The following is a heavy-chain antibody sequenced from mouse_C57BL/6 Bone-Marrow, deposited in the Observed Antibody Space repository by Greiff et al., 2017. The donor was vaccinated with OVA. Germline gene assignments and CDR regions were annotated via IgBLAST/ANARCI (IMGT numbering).Heavy chain of an antibody. V-gene: IGHV10-3*01. Sequence: DVMLVESGGGLVQPKGSLKLSCAASGFTFNTYAMHWVRQAPGKGLEWVARIRSKSSNYATYYADSVKDRFTISRDDSQSMLYLQMNNLKTEDTAMYYCVRDLPYYYGSSHWYFDVWGTGTTVTVSS. J-gene: IGHJ1*03. D-gene: IGHD1-1*01. CDR2: IRSKSSNYAT. CDR1: GFTFNTYA. CDR3: VRDLPYYYGSSHWYFDV.